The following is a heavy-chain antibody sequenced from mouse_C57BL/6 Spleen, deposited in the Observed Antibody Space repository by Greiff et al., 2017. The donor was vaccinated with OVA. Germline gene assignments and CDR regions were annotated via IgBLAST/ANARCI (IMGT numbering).Heavy chain of an antibody. J-gene: IGHJ3*01. CDR3: AGNWDVGFAY. D-gene: IGHD4-1*01. CDR1: GFSLTSYG. Sequence: VQLQQSGPGLVQPSQSLSITCTVSGFSLTSYGVHWVRQSPGKGLEWLGVIWSGGSTDYNAAFISRLSISKDNSKSQVFFKMNSLQADDTAIYYCAGNWDVGFAYWGQGTLVTVSA. CDR2: IWSGGST. V-gene: IGHV2-2*01.